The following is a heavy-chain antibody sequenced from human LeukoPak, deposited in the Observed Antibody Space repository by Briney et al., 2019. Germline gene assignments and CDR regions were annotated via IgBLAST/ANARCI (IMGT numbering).Heavy chain of an antibody. CDR3: ASFPFDFWSGYYAP. J-gene: IGHJ5*02. V-gene: IGHV4-61*02. Sequence: SETLSLTCTVSGGSIGSGSYYWSWIRQPAGKGLEWIGRIYTSGSTNYNPSLKSRVTISVDTSKNQFSLKLSSVTAADTAVYYCASFPFDFWSGYYAPWGQGTLATVSS. CDR2: IYTSGST. CDR1: GGSIGSGSYY. D-gene: IGHD3-3*01.